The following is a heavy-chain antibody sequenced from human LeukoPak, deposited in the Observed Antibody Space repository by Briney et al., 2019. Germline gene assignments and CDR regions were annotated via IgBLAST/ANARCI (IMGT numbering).Heavy chain of an antibody. Sequence: SETLSLTCAVYGGSFSGYYWSWIRQPPGKGLEWIGEINHSGSTYYNPSLKSRVTISVDTSKNQFSLKLSSVTAADAAVYYCARGNSGYDRGDYYYYMDVWGKGTTVTVSS. CDR2: INHSGST. D-gene: IGHD5-12*01. J-gene: IGHJ6*03. CDR3: ARGNSGYDRGDYYYYMDV. V-gene: IGHV4-34*01. CDR1: GGSFSGYY.